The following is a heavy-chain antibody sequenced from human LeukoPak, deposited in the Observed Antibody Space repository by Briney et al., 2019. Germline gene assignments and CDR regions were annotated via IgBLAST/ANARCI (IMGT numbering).Heavy chain of an antibody. D-gene: IGHD3-10*01. CDR2: IYYSGST. V-gene: IGHV4-59*01. Sequence: SETLSLTCTVSGGSISSYYWSWIRQPPGKGLEWIGYIYYSGSTNYNPSLKSRVTISVDTSKSQFSLKLSSVTAADTAVYFCASRSGRAYYGMDVWGQGTTVIVSS. CDR1: GGSISSYY. CDR3: ASRSGRAYYGMDV. J-gene: IGHJ6*02.